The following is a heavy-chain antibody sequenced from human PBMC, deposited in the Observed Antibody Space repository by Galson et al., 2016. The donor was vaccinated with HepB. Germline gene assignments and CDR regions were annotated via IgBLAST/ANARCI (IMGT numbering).Heavy chain of an antibody. CDR2: IYYSGST. CDR1: GGSISSSSYY. V-gene: IGHV4-39*01. CDR3: AVVVPAAIGLGFEY. Sequence: SETLSLTCTVSGGSISSSSYYWGWIRQPPGKGLEWIGSIYYSGSTYYNPSLKSRVTISVDTSKNQFSLKLNSVTAADTAVYYCAVVVPAAIGLGFEYWGQGTLVTVSS. D-gene: IGHD2-2*02. J-gene: IGHJ4*02.